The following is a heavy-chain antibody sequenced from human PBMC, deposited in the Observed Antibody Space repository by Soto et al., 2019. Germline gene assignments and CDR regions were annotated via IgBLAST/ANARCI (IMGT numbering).Heavy chain of an antibody. D-gene: IGHD3-22*01. V-gene: IGHV4-4*09. CDR1: GGSISDVY. CDR3: ARSYYDRSGYAVDP. Sequence: PSEPLSLTYRYSGGSISDVYWSWIRQPPGKRLEWIGYMYKGGSINYNPSLKSRVTFSVDTSKNQFSLKLSSVTAADTAVYYCARSYYDRSGYAVDPWGQG. CDR2: MYKGGSI. J-gene: IGHJ5*02.